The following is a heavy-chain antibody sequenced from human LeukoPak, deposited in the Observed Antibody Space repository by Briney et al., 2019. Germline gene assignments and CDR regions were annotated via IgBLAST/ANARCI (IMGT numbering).Heavy chain of an antibody. D-gene: IGHD3-3*01. CDR3: AKDPNLRFLEWLSG. CDR2: ISGSGGST. J-gene: IGHJ4*02. CDR1: GFTFSSYA. Sequence: PGGSLRLSCAASGFTFSSYAMSWVRQAPGKGLEWVSAISGSGGSTYYADSVKGRFTISRDNSKNTLYLQMNSLRAEDTAVYYCAKDPNLRFLEWLSGWGQGTLVTVSS. V-gene: IGHV3-23*01.